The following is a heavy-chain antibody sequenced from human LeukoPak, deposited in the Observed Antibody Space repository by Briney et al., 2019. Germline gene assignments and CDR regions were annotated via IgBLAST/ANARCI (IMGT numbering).Heavy chain of an antibody. D-gene: IGHD2-21*01. Sequence: SETLSLTCTVSGYSISSGYYWGWIRQPPGKGLEWIGSIHHSGNTYYNPSLKSRVTISVDTSKNQFSLKLNSVTAADTAVYFCARTLRQEVGYWGQGTLVTVSS. J-gene: IGHJ4*02. CDR3: ARTLRQEVGY. CDR1: GYSISSGYY. CDR2: IHHSGNT. V-gene: IGHV4-38-2*02.